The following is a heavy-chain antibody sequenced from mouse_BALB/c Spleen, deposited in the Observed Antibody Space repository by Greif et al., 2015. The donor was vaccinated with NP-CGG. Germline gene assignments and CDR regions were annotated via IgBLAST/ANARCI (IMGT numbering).Heavy chain of an antibody. V-gene: IGHV5-6-3*01. J-gene: IGHJ3*01. CDR3: ATGFAY. Sequence: EVQLVKSGGGLVQPGGSLKLSCAASGFTFSSYGMSWVRQTPDKRLELVATINSNGGSTYYPDSVKGRFTISRDNAKNTLYLQMSSLKSEDTAMYYCATGFAYWGQGTLVTVSA. CDR2: INSNGGST. CDR1: GFTFSSYG.